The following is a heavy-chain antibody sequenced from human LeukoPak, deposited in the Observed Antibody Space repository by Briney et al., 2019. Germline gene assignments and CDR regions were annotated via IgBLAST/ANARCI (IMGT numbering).Heavy chain of an antibody. V-gene: IGHV4-39*01. Sequence: SETLSLTCTVSGGSISSSSYYWGWIRQPPGKGLEWIGSIYYSGSTYYNPSLKSRVTISVDTSKNQFSLQLNSVTPEDTAVYYCAREGLFPRKYPVSYNWFDPWGQGTLVTVSS. CDR3: AREGLFPRKYPVSYNWFDP. CDR1: GGSISSSSYY. CDR2: IYYSGST. J-gene: IGHJ5*02. D-gene: IGHD2-2*02.